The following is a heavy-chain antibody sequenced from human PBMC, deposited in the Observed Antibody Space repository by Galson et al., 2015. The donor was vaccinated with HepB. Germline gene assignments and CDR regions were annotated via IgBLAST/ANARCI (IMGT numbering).Heavy chain of an antibody. CDR3: ARDPGPEAGYGSTRGAFDI. V-gene: IGHV7-4-1*02. Sequence: SVKVSCKASGYTFTSYAMNWVRQAPGQGLEWMGWINTNTGNPTYAQGFTGRFVFSLDTSVSTAYLQISSLKAEDTAVYYCARDPGPEAGYGSTRGAFDIWGQGTMVTVSS. D-gene: IGHD3-10*01. J-gene: IGHJ3*02. CDR1: GYTFTSYA. CDR2: INTNTGNP.